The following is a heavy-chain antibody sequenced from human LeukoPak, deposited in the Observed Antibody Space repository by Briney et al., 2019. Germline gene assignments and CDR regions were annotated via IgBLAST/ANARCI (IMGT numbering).Heavy chain of an antibody. CDR3: ARKEAAGTHHYYYGMDV. V-gene: IGHV7-4-1*02. CDR1: GYTFTSYA. J-gene: IGHJ6*02. D-gene: IGHD6-13*01. CDR2: INTNTGNP. Sequence: ASVKVSCKASGYTFTSYAMNWVRQAPGQGLEWMGWINTNTGNPTYAQGFTGRFVFSLDTSVSTAYLQISSLKAEDTAVYYCARKEAAGTHHYYYGMDVWGQGTTVTVSS.